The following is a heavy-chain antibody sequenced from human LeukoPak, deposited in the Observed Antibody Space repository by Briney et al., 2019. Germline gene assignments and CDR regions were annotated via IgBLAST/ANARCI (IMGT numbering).Heavy chain of an antibody. V-gene: IGHV3-23*01. CDR1: GFTFSNYY. CDR3: AKDKSFPYFDY. CDR2: ISGSGGST. Sequence: GGSLRLSCATSGFTFSNYYMSWVRQAPGKGLEWVSAISGSGGSTYYADSVKGRFTISRDNSKNTLYLQMNSLRAEDTAVYYCAKDKSFPYFDYWGQGTLVTVSS. J-gene: IGHJ4*02.